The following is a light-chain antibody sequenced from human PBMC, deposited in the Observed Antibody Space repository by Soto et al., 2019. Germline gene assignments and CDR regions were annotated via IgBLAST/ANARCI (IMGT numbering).Light chain of an antibody. CDR3: HQYDNAPQT. Sequence: EIVLMQSPGSLSLSPGERATLSCRASQTLRRTYIAWYQQKPGQAPRVLIYGASKRATGIPDRFSGSGSGTDFSLTISRLEPEDFAVYYCHQYDNAPQTYGQGTKVDIK. CDR1: QTLRRTY. J-gene: IGKJ2*01. CDR2: GAS. V-gene: IGKV3-20*01.